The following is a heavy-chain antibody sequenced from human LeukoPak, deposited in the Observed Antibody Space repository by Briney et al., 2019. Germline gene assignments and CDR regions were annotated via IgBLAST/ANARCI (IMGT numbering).Heavy chain of an antibody. CDR1: GGSVSSGSYY. D-gene: IGHD5-18*01. CDR2: IYYSGST. CDR3: ARGRFSYGYPYYFDY. V-gene: IGHV4-61*01. J-gene: IGHJ4*02. Sequence: SETLSLTCTVSGGSVSSGSYYWSWIRQPPGKGLEWIGYIYYSGSTNYNPSLRSRVTISVDTSKNQFSLKLSSVTAADTAVYYCARGRFSYGYPYYFDYWGQGTLVTVSS.